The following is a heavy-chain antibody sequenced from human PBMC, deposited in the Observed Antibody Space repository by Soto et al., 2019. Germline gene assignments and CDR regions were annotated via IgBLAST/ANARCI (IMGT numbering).Heavy chain of an antibody. V-gene: IGHV1-69*13. CDR2: IIPIFGTA. Sequence: SVKVSCKASGYTFTSYGISCVRQAPGQGLEWMGGIIPIFGTANYAQKFQGRVTITADESTSTAYMELSSLRSEDTAVYYCARGSGGVCSSTSCYFSFDPWGQGTLVTVSS. J-gene: IGHJ5*02. CDR3: ARGSGGVCSSTSCYFSFDP. CDR1: GYTFTSYG. D-gene: IGHD2-2*01.